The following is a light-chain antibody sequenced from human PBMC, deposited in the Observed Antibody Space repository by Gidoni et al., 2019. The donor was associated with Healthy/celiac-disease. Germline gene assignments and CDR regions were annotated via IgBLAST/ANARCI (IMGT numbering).Light chain of an antibody. V-gene: IGLV2-14*03. J-gene: IGLJ2*01. Sequence: QSALTQPASVSGAPGQSITISCTGTSSDVGGYNYVSWYQPHPGKAPKLMIYDVSNRPSGVSIRFSGSKSGNTASLTISGLQAEDEADYYCSSYTSSSVVFGGGTKLTVL. CDR1: SSDVGGYNY. CDR2: DVS. CDR3: SSYTSSSVV.